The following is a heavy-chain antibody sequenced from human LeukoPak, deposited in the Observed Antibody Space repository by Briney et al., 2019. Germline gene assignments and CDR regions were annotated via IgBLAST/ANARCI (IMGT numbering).Heavy chain of an antibody. D-gene: IGHD5-24*01. CDR3: ARIAISSLGAYYMDV. J-gene: IGHJ6*03. V-gene: IGHV3-21*04. CDR1: GFTFSSHS. CDR2: ISASSTYI. Sequence: PGGSLRHSCATSGFTFSSHSMNWVRQAPGKGLEWVSSISASSTYIFYGDSVKGRFTLSRDNARSSLYLQMNGLRAEDTAVYYCARIAISSLGAYYMDVWGKGTTVTVSS.